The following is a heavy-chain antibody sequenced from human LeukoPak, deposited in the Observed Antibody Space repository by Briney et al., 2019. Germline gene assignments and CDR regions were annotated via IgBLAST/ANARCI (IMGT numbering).Heavy chain of an antibody. V-gene: IGHV3-23*01. CDR3: AKDSCRGLARALGGAFDY. CDR1: GFTFSSYA. CDR2: ISGSGGST. Sequence: GGSLRLSCAASGFTFSSYAMSWVRQAPGKGLEWVSAISGSGGSTYYADSVKGRFTISRDNSKNTLYLQMNSLRAEDTAVYYCAKDSCRGLARALGGAFDYWGQGTLVTVSS. J-gene: IGHJ4*02. D-gene: IGHD3-16*01.